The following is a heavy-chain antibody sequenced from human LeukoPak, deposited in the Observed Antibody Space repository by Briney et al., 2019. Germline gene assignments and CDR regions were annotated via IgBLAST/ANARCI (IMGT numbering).Heavy chain of an antibody. CDR3: ARAQEGFDY. CDR2: IYPRDGST. Sequence: ASVKVSCKASGYTFTSNHIHWVRQAPGQGLEWMGMIYPRDGSTSYAQKFQGRVTVTRDTSTSTVHMELSGLRSEDTAVYYCARAQEGFDYWGQGTLVTVSS. J-gene: IGHJ4*02. CDR1: GYTFTSNH. V-gene: IGHV1-46*01.